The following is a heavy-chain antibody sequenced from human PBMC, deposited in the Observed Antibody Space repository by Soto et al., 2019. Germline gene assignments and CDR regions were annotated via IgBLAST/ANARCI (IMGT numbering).Heavy chain of an antibody. V-gene: IGHV1-8*01. CDR2: MNPTSGNT. J-gene: IGHJ5*01. Sequence: QVQLVQSGAEVKTPGASVKVSCKASGYTFTKYDMNWVRQAPGQGLEWMGWMNPTSGNTGYAQKFQGRLTMTWDTAIGIAHMELSSLRNEDTAVYYCARSDGHTFNWFDSWGQGTLVTVSA. CDR1: GYTFTKYD. CDR3: ARSDGHTFNWFDS. D-gene: IGHD2-2*02.